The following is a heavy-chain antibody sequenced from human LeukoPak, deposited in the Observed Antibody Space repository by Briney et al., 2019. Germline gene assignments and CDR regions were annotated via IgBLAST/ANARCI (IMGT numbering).Heavy chain of an antibody. CDR1: GGSISSYY. J-gene: IGHJ4*02. D-gene: IGHD3-16*01. Sequence: SETLSLTCTVSGGSISSYYWSWIRQPPGKGLEWIGYIYYSGSTNYNPSLKGRVTISVDTSKNQFSLKLSSVTAADTAVYYCARSLNYDYVSLFDYWGQGTLVTVSS. V-gene: IGHV4-59*01. CDR3: ARSLNYDYVSLFDY. CDR2: IYYSGST.